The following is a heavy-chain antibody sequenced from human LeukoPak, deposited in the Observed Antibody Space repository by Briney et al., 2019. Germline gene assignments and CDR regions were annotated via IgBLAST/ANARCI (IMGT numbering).Heavy chain of an antibody. CDR2: IYYSGST. Sequence: PSETLSLTCTVSGGSISSSSHYWAWIRQPPGKGLEWIASIYYSGSTYYNPSLKSRVTISVDMSKNHFPLKLRSVTAADTAVYYCARLVSAEGYFDYWGQGTLVNVSP. V-gene: IGHV4-39*02. J-gene: IGHJ4*02. D-gene: IGHD6-25*01. CDR3: ARLVSAEGYFDY. CDR1: GGSISSSSHY.